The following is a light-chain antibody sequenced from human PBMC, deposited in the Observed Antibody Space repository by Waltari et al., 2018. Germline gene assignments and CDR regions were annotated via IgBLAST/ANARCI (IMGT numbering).Light chain of an antibody. CDR1: QNISRW. CDR2: ATS. V-gene: IGKV1D-12*01. CDR3: QQANSFSLS. Sequence: DIQLTQSPSSVSASVGDRVTITCRASQNISRWLAWYQQQPGKAPKLLIYATSILQSGVPSRFSGSGSETDFTLTISSLQPEDFATYYCQQANSFSLSFGGGSRVEIK. J-gene: IGKJ4*01.